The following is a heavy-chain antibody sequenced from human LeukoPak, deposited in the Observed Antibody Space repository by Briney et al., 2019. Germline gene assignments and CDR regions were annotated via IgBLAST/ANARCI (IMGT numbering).Heavy chain of an antibody. Sequence: SETLSPTCTVSGGSISSYYWSWIRQPPGKGLEWIGYIYYSGSTNYNPSLKSRVTISVDTSKNQFSLKLSSVTAADTAVYYCGTFDYWGQGTLVTVSS. CDR1: GGSISSYY. V-gene: IGHV4-59*12. CDR3: GTFDY. CDR2: IYYSGST. J-gene: IGHJ4*02.